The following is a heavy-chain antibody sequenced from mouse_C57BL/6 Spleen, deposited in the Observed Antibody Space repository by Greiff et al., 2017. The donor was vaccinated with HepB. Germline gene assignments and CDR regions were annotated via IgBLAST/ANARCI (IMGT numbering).Heavy chain of an antibody. CDR3: TKGEGYDYDEGYFDY. V-gene: IGHV1-5*01. D-gene: IGHD2-4*01. J-gene: IGHJ2*01. Sequence: EVQLQQSGTVLARPGASVKMSCKTSGYTFTSYWMHWVKQRPGQGLEWIGAIYPGNSDTSYNQKFKGKAKLTAVTSASTVYMELSSLTNEDSAVYYCTKGEGYDYDEGYFDYWGQGTTLTVSS. CDR2: IYPGNSDT. CDR1: GYTFTSYW.